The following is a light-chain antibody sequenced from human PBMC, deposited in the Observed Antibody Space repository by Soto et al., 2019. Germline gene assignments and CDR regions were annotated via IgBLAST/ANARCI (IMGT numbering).Light chain of an antibody. V-gene: IGKV3-20*01. CDR1: QSIRSNY. CDR3: QQYGSSPWT. CDR2: GAS. Sequence: ETVLTQSPGTLSLSPGERATLSCRASQSIRSNYLAWYRQTPGQAPRLLIYGASNRATGIPDRFSGSGSGTDFTLIISRLEPEVFALYYCQQYGSSPWTFGQGTKVEIK. J-gene: IGKJ1*01.